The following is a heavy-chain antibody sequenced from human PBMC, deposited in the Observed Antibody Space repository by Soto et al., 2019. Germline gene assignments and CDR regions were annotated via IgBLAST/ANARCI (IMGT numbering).Heavy chain of an antibody. CDR1: GYTFTGYY. Sequence: ASVKVSCKASGYTFTGYYMYWVRQAPGQGLEWMGWISAYNGNTNYAQRLQGRVTMTTDTSTSTAYMELRSLRSDDTAVYYCARDHRGIVVVPAGYGMDVWGQGTTVTVSS. V-gene: IGHV1-18*04. D-gene: IGHD2-2*01. CDR2: ISAYNGNT. J-gene: IGHJ6*02. CDR3: ARDHRGIVVVPAGYGMDV.